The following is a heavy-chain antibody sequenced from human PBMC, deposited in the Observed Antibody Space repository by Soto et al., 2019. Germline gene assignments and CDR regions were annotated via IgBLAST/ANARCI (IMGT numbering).Heavy chain of an antibody. V-gene: IGHV1-46*01. J-gene: IGHJ4*02. Sequence: QVQLVQSGAEVKKPGASVKVSCKASGYIFTNHYIHWVRQAPGQGLERVGIINPSGGSTNYLQKFQGRITMTRDTSTSTVYMELSSLRSEDTAVYFCARADYYDSSGFYYDCWGQGSLVTVSS. CDR3: ARADYYDSSGFYYDC. CDR1: GYIFTNHY. D-gene: IGHD3-22*01. CDR2: INPSGGST.